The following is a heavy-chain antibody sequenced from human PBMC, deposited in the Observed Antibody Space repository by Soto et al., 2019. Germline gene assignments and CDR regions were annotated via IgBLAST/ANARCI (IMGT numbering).Heavy chain of an antibody. CDR1: GCNFSCYW. J-gene: IGHJ3*02. V-gene: IGHV3-74*01. CDR3: AVLTRSGAGFGI. D-gene: IGHD3-10*01. CDR2: INSDGRSM. Sequence: GGSLRLSCAVSGCNFSCYWMHWVRKAPGKGLVWVSRINSDGRSMGYADSVKGRFTISRDNAKNTLYLQMNSLRAEDTAVYYCAVLTRSGAGFGIWDQETMVTVSS.